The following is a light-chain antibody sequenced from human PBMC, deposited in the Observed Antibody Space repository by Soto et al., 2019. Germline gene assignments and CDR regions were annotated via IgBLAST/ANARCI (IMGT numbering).Light chain of an antibody. J-gene: IGKJ3*01. Sequence: DIQMTQSPSSLSASVGDRVTITCRSSPIIGRYLNWYQQKPGKAPALLIYITSSLKSGVPSRFSGSGSGTDFTLTISSLQPEDFATYYCQQGSSLPFTFGPGTKVDIK. CDR1: PIIGRY. CDR3: QQGSSLPFT. V-gene: IGKV1-39*01. CDR2: ITS.